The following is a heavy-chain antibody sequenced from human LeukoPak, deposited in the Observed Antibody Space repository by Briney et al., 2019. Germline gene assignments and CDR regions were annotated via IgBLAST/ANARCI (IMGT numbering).Heavy chain of an antibody. Sequence: SGGSLRLSCAASGFTFSSYAMTWVRQAPGKGLEWVSVIGRNGGDIQYADSVKGRFTISRDNSKNTLYLQMNSLRAEDTAVYYCAKCAPPTTVVTRFFDYWGQGTLVTVSS. CDR1: GFTFSSYA. D-gene: IGHD4-23*01. J-gene: IGHJ4*02. CDR3: AKCAPPTTVVTRFFDY. CDR2: IGRNGGDI. V-gene: IGHV3-23*01.